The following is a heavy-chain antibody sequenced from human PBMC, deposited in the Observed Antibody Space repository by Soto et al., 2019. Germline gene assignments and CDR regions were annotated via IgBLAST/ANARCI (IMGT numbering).Heavy chain of an antibody. J-gene: IGHJ4*02. V-gene: IGHV4-34*01. D-gene: IGHD1-7*01. Sequence: SETLSLTCAVYGGSFSGYYWSWIRQPPGKGLEWIGEINHSGSTNYNPSLKSRVTISVDTSKNQFSLKLSSVTAADTAVYYCARARTTGTTFNDYWGQGTLVTVSS. CDR1: GGSFSGYY. CDR2: INHSGST. CDR3: ARARTTGTTFNDY.